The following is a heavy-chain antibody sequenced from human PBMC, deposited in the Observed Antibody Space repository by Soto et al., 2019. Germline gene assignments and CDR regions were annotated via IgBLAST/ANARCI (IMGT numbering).Heavy chain of an antibody. CDR1: GYSFSSYW. CDR3: VRYGMAKSEL. CDR2: IYPGDSET. J-gene: IGHJ4*02. Sequence: EVQLVQSGPEVKKTGESLKISCEGSGYSFSSYWVGWVRQKPEKGLAWMGLIYPGDSETRYNPSFQGLVTISADKSISTTDRRWSALRAWDNGVYYCVRYGMAKSELWGQGTLVTVAS. D-gene: IGHD5-12*01. V-gene: IGHV5-51*01.